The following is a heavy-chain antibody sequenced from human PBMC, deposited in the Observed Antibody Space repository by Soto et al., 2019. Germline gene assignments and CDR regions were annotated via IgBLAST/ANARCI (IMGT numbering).Heavy chain of an antibody. CDR1: GFTFSTYA. Sequence: EVQLLESGGGLVQPGGSLRLSCAASGFTFSTYAMTWVRQAPGKGLEWVAAISDTGVNTYYADSVKGRFTISRDNSNNTLHLQMNSLRAEDTALYCCAKDAGSFDYWGQGTLVTVSS. CDR2: ISDTGVNT. CDR3: AKDAGSFDY. J-gene: IGHJ4*02. V-gene: IGHV3-23*01.